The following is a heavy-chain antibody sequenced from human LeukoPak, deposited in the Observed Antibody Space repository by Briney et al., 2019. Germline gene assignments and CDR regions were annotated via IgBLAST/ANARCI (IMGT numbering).Heavy chain of an antibody. Sequence: GGSLRLSCVASGFPFSSYWMTWVRQAPGRGLEWVANIKQDGSKKSYVDSVKGRFTISRDNAKNSLYLQMNSLRAEDTAIYYCTRVSYIDEGIDYWGQGTLVTVFS. V-gene: IGHV3-7*04. CDR1: GFPFSSYW. CDR3: TRVSYIDEGIDY. J-gene: IGHJ4*02. CDR2: IKQDGSKK. D-gene: IGHD1-26*01.